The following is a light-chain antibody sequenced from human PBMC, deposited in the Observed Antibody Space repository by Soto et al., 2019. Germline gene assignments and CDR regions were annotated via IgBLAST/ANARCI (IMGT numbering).Light chain of an antibody. Sequence: QSVLTQPPSASGTPGQRVTISCFGSSSNIGSNSANWYQQLPGTAPKLVMYSTNQRPSGVPDRFSGSKSGTSASLAISDLQSEDEADYYCAAWDDTLNGHVVFGGGTKLTVL. V-gene: IGLV1-44*01. J-gene: IGLJ2*01. CDR2: STN. CDR1: SSNIGSNS. CDR3: AAWDDTLNGHVV.